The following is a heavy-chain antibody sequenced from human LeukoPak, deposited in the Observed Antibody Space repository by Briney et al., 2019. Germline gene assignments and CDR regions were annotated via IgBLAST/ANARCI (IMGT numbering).Heavy chain of an antibody. CDR3: ARGQSMYY. CDR1: GYTFNNYF. CDR2: ISPHSHTT. Sequence: ASVTVSCKASGYTFNNYFISWVRQAPGRGLEWVGWISPHSHTTHYAEKVQGRVTMTTDTSTTTVYMELRSLRSDDTAVYFCARGQSMYYWGQGTLVTVSS. D-gene: IGHD2-8*01. V-gene: IGHV1-18*01. J-gene: IGHJ4*02.